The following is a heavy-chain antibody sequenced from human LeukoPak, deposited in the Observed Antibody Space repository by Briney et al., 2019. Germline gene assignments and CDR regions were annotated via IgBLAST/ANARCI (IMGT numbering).Heavy chain of an antibody. CDR2: IHDSGST. D-gene: IGHD6-13*01. V-gene: IGHV4-30-4*01. CDR1: GGSISSGDYH. J-gene: IGHJ1*01. CDR3: ARGGSSRYAEYFQH. Sequence: SETLSLTCTVSGGSISSGDYHWNWIRQSPGKGLEWIGFIHDSGSTYYNPSLKSRLTISVDMSKKQISLKLSSVTAADTAVYYCARGGSSRYAEYFQHWGQGTLVTVSS.